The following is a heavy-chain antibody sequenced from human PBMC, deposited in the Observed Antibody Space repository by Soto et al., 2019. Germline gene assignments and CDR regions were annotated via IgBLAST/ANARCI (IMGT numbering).Heavy chain of an antibody. CDR3: ARSVYDSSGYYPHAFDF. CDR2: VYPGDSDT. CDR1: GYSFTSYW. D-gene: IGHD3-22*01. Sequence: GESLKISCKGSGYSFTSYWIGWVRQMPGKGLEWMGIVYPGDSDTRYSPPFQGQVTISADRSISSAYLQWSSLKASDTAMYYCARSVYDSSGYYPHAFDFWGQGTMVTVSS. J-gene: IGHJ3*01. V-gene: IGHV5-51*01.